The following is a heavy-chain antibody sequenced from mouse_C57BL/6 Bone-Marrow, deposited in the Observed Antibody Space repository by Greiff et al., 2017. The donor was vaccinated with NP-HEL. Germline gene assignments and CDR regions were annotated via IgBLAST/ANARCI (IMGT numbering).Heavy chain of an antibody. J-gene: IGHJ1*03. CDR2: IYPRSGNT. D-gene: IGHD1-1*01. CDR3: ASLYGSSPYFDV. CDR1: GYTFTSYG. V-gene: IGHV1-81*01. Sequence: VQLQQSGAELARPGASVKLSCKASGYTFTSYGISWVKQRTGQGLEWIGEIYPRSGNTYYNEKFKGKATLTADKSSSTAYMELRSLTSEDSAVYFCASLYGSSPYFDVWGTGTTVTVSS.